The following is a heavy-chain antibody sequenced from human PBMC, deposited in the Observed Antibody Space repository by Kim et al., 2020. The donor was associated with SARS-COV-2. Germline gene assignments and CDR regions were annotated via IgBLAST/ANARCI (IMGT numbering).Heavy chain of an antibody. J-gene: IGHJ4*02. CDR3: ASSYSWAFDG. D-gene: IGHD2-15*01. V-gene: IGHV3-7*03. CDR2: IKGDGSEA. Sequence: GGSLRLSCTASGFIFGGYSMTWVRQAPGKGLEWMAYIKGDGSEAQSVDSVTVKCTFSSANDKTTMFLQINILRAEDKDASYCASSYSWAFDGWGEGTMVT. CDR1: GFIFGGYS.